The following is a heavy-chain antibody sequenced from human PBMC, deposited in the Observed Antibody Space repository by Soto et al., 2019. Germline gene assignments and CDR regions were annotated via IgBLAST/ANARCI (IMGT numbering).Heavy chain of an antibody. V-gene: IGHV3-72*01. D-gene: IGHD3-10*02. Sequence: EVQLVESGGGLVQPGGPLRLSCVASGFTFSDHYMDWVRQAPGKGLEWVGRARNKANSYTTEYAASVKGRFTISRDDSKNSLYLQMDSLKTEDTAVYFCARMSGVTGDWYLDLWGRGTLVTVSS. CDR2: ARNKANSYTT. J-gene: IGHJ2*01. CDR3: ARMSGVTGDWYLDL. CDR1: GFTFSDHY.